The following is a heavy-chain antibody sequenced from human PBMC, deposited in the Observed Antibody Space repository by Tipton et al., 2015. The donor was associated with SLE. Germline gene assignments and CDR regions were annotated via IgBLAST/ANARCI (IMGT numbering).Heavy chain of an antibody. Sequence: TLSLTCTVSGGSIRSYYWNWIRQPPGKGLEWIGYIYYSGITNYNSSFNSRATISADTSKNQFSLRLRSVTAADTAVYYCARRGYNYWYFDLWGRGALVTVSS. CDR3: ARRGYNYWYFDL. CDR1: GGSIRSYY. J-gene: IGHJ2*01. CDR2: IYYSGIT. V-gene: IGHV4-59*07. D-gene: IGHD5-24*01.